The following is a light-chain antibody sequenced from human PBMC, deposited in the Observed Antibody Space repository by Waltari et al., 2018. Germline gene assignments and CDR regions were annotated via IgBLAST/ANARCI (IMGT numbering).Light chain of an antibody. CDR2: AAS. V-gene: IGKV1-6*01. Sequence: AIKMTQSPSSLSASVGDRVNITCRASQGIRNDLGWYQQKPGEAPKLLIYAASTLQSGVSSMFSGSGSGTDFTLTISSLQPEDFATYYCLQDYNYPLTFGGGTKVEIK. J-gene: IGKJ4*01. CDR1: QGIRND. CDR3: LQDYNYPLT.